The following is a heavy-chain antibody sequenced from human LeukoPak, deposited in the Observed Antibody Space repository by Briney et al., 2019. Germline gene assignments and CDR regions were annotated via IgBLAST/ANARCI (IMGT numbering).Heavy chain of an antibody. CDR2: INHSGST. J-gene: IGHJ4*02. CDR3: ASEDYFDY. Sequence: PSETLSLTCAVYGGSFSGYYWSWIRQPPGKGLEWIGEINHSGSTNYNPSLKSRVTISVDTSKNQFSLKLSSVTAADTAVYYCASEDYFDYWGQGTLVTVSS. CDR1: GGSFSGYY. V-gene: IGHV4-34*01.